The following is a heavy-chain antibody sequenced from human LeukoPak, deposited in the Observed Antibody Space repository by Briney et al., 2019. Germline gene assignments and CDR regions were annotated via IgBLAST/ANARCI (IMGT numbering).Heavy chain of an antibody. J-gene: IGHJ3*02. V-gene: IGHV1-2*02. Sequence: EASVKVSCKASGYTFTGYYMHWVRQAPGQGLEWMAWINPKSSGTNYAQKFQGRVTMTRDTSISTIYMELTRLRSDDTAVYYCASSEGYTDAFQIWGQGTMVTVSS. CDR2: INPKSSGT. CDR1: GYTFTGYY. D-gene: IGHD2-2*02. CDR3: ASSEGYTDAFQI.